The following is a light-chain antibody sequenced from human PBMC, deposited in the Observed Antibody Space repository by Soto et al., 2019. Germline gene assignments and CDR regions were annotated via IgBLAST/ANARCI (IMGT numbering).Light chain of an antibody. CDR2: AAS. J-gene: IGKJ2*01. V-gene: IGKV1-39*01. CDR3: QQSYTSPYT. CDR1: QSISSY. Sequence: DIQMTQSPSSLSASVGDRVTITCRASQSISSYLDWYQQKPGKAPKLQIYAASSLQSGVPSMFSGSGSGTDFPLTISSLQPEDFATYYCQQSYTSPYTFGQGTKLEIK.